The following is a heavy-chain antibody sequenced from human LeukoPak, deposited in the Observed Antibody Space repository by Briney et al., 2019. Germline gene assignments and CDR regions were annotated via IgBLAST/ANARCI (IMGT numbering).Heavy chain of an antibody. D-gene: IGHD2-2*01. Sequence: SETLSLTCTVSGGSISSGNYYWTWIRQHPGKGLEWIGYISYSGSTYYNPSLKSRVTISVDTSKNQFSLKLSSVTAADTAVYYCARGNTGIVVADDAFDIWGQGTMVTVSS. CDR3: ARGNTGIVVADDAFDI. J-gene: IGHJ3*02. V-gene: IGHV4-31*03. CDR2: ISYSGST. CDR1: GGSISSGNYY.